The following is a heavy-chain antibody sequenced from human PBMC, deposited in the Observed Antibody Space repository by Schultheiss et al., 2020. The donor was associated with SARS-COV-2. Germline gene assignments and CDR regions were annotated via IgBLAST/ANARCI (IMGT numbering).Heavy chain of an antibody. CDR3: AKDPIDERVFDY. J-gene: IGHJ4*02. CDR2: ISGSGGST. CDR1: GFTFSDYY. D-gene: IGHD1-26*01. Sequence: GGSLRLSCAASGFTFSDYYMSWIRQAPGKGLEWVSAISGSGGSTYYADSVKGRFTISRDNSKNTLYLQMNSLRAEDTAVYYCAKDPIDERVFDYWGQGTLVTVSS. V-gene: IGHV3-23*01.